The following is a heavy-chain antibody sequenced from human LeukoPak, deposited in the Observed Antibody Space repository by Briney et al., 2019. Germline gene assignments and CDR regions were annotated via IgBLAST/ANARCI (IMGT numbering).Heavy chain of an antibody. V-gene: IGHV3-23*01. J-gene: IGHJ4*01. CDR2: IGTGGET. D-gene: IGHD4-17*01. Sequence: GGSLRLSCAASGFTFSSYGMHWVRQAPGQGLEWVSVIGTGGETHYADSVRGRFTISRSNFKNTLYLQMNSLRAEDTAVYYCAKRVTVTTKYFDSWGQGTLVTVSS. CDR1: GFTFSSYG. CDR3: AKRVTVTTKYFDS.